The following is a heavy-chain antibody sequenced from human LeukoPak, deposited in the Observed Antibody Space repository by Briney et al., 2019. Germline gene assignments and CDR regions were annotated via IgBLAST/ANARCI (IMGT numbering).Heavy chain of an antibody. Sequence: SETQSLTCAVYGGSFSGYYWSWIRQPPGKGLEWIGEINHRGSTNYNPSLKSRVTISVDTSKNQFSLKLSSVTAADTAVYYCARGSYRVVPAAALYYYYYMDVWGKGTTVTVSS. CDR3: ARGSYRVVPAAALYYYYYMDV. CDR2: INHRGST. J-gene: IGHJ6*03. D-gene: IGHD2-2*01. V-gene: IGHV4-34*01. CDR1: GGSFSGYY.